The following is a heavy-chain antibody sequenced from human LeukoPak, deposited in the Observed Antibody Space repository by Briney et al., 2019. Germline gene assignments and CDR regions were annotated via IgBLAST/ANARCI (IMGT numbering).Heavy chain of an antibody. CDR1: EFSVGSNY. CDR3: ARRRDSRSPLGY. J-gene: IGHJ4*02. V-gene: IGHV3-66*04. CDR2: IYSGGST. D-gene: IGHD3-22*01. Sequence: GGSLRLSCAASEFSVGSNYMTWVRQAPGKGLEWVSLIYSGGSTYYADSVKGRFTISRDNSKNTLYLQMNSLRAEDTAVYYCARRRDSRSPLGYWGQGTLVTVSS.